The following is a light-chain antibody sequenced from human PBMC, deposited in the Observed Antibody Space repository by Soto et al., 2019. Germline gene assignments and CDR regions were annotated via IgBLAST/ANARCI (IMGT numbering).Light chain of an antibody. CDR3: QRYDSLPPT. CDR1: RDIGKY. V-gene: IGKV1-33*01. J-gene: IGKJ5*01. CDR2: DAS. Sequence: GDRATITCQASRDIGKYLNWFQEKPGKAPKLLIYDASNLQTGVPSRFSGSGSGTDFTFTISSLQPEDFATYYCQRYDSLPPTFGQGTRLEIK.